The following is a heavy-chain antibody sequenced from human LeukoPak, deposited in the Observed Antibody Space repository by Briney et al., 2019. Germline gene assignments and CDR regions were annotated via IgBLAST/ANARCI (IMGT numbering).Heavy chain of an antibody. Sequence: PGGSLRLSCAASGFTVSSNYMSWVRQAPGKGLEWVSVIYSGGRTYYADSVKGRFTISRDNFKNTLYIDMNSLRAEDTAVYYCAKDGSWGDYYFYFYMDVWGKGTTVTVSS. CDR1: GFTVSSNY. D-gene: IGHD3-16*01. J-gene: IGHJ6*03. CDR2: IYSGGRT. CDR3: AKDGSWGDYYFYFYMDV. V-gene: IGHV3-53*01.